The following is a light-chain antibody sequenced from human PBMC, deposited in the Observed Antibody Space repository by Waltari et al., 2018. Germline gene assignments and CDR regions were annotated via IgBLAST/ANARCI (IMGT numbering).Light chain of an antibody. Sequence: QSDEYKAKDKNYLAWDQQKRRQPPTLRIYGATTRDSGVPDRSSGSGSGTDDNLTISSLHAEDGAVYYGQQQYRSRTFGQGTKVEIK. CDR2: GAT. V-gene: IGKV4-1*01. CDR1: QSDEYKAKDKNY. J-gene: IGKJ1*01. CDR3: QQQYRSRT.